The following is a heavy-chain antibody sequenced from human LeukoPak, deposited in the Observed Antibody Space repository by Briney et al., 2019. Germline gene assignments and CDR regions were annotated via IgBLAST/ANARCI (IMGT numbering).Heavy chain of an antibody. CDR2: ISGSGGTT. CDR3: AKEGSSSGWYGDYDAFDI. Sequence: TGGSLRLSCAASGFTFGSHAMSWVRQAPGKGLEWVSHISGSGGTTYDAGSVKGRFTISRDNSKSTLYLHMNRLRAEDTAVYYCAKEGSSSGWYGDYDAFDIWGQGTMVTVSS. D-gene: IGHD6-19*01. CDR1: GFTFGSHA. V-gene: IGHV3-23*01. J-gene: IGHJ3*02.